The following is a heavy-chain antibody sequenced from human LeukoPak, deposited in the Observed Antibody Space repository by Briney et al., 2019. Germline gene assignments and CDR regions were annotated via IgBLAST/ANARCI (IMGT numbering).Heavy chain of an antibody. J-gene: IGHJ6*02. CDR1: GFIFSTYW. CDR3: ARSGVKSGYNSSWYGYYYYGMDV. CDR2: IKQDGGET. V-gene: IGHV3-7*01. Sequence: GGSLRLSCAASGFIFSTYWMTWVRQAPGKGLEWVANIKQDGGETYYVDSVKGRFTISRDNAKNSLYLQMNSLRAEDTAVYYCARSGVKSGYNSSWYGYYYYGMDVWGQGTTVTVSS. D-gene: IGHD6-13*01.